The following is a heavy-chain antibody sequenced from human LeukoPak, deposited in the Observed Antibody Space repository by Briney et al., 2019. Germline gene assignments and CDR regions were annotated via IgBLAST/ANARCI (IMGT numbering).Heavy chain of an antibody. CDR3: AKGGARLHSYYFDY. Sequence: SGGSRRLSGPPSEFTLVSYWMGWAAQPPGRGRGGVANIKQEGSEKYYVDSVKGRFTISRDNSENTLYLQMNSLRAEDTAVFYCAKGGARLHSYYFDYWGQGTLVTVSS. J-gene: IGHJ4*02. D-gene: IGHD1-26*01. CDR2: IKQEGSEK. CDR1: EFTLVSYW. V-gene: IGHV3-7*01.